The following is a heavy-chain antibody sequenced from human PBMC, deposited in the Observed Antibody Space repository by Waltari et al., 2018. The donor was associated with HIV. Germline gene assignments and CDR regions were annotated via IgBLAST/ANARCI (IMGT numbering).Heavy chain of an antibody. CDR2: ISYDGSNK. CDR3: ASSLHIVVVTAPNP. D-gene: IGHD2-21*02. CDR1: GFTFSSYA. Sequence: QVQLVESGGGVVQPGRSLRLSCAASGFTFSSYAMPWVRQAPGKGLEWVAVISYDGSNKYYADSVKGRFTISRDNSKNTLYLQMNSLRAEDTAVYYCASSLHIVVVTAPNPWGQGTLVTVSS. V-gene: IGHV3-30-3*01. J-gene: IGHJ5*02.